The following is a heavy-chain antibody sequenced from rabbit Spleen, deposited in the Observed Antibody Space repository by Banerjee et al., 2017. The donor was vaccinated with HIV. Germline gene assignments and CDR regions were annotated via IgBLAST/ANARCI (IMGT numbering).Heavy chain of an antibody. CDR2: IYAGSNTDT. Sequence: QEQLVESGGGLVQPEGSLKLSCTASGFSFSNKAVMCWVRQAPGKGLEWIACIYAGSNTDTYYASWAKGRFTISKTSSTTVTLQMTSLTAADTATYFCARETSSGWGIISFYFSLWGPGTLVTVS. CDR3: ARETSSGWGIISFYFSL. V-gene: IGHV1S45*01. J-gene: IGHJ4*01. D-gene: IGHD4-1*01. CDR1: GFSFSNKAV.